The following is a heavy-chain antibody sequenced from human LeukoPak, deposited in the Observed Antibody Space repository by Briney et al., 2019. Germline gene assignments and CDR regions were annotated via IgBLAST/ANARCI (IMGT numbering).Heavy chain of an antibody. CDR1: GGSSSGYY. J-gene: IGHJ4*02. V-gene: IGHV4-34*01. D-gene: IGHD2-21*02. CDR3: ARGKATAIPD. Sequence: PSETLSLTCAVYGGSSSGYYWSWIRQPPGKGLEWIGEINHSGSTNYNPSLKSRVTISVDTSKNQFSLKLSSVTAADTAVYYCARGKATAIPDWGQGTLVTVSS. CDR2: INHSGST.